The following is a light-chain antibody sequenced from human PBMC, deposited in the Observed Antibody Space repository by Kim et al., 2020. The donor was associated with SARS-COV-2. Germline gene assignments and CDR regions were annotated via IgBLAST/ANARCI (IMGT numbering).Light chain of an antibody. Sequence: EIVLTQSPGTLSLSPGERATLSCRASQSVSSNFFAWYQKPGQAPRLLIYGASSRATGIPDRFSGSGSGTDFTLTITRLEPEDFAVYYCQQYGRSALTFGGGTKVDIK. CDR2: GAS. CDR1: QSVSSNF. J-gene: IGKJ4*01. V-gene: IGKV3-20*01. CDR3: QQYGRSALT.